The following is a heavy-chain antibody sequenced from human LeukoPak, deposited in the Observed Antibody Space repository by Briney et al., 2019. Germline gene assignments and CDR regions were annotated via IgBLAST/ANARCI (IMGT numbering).Heavy chain of an antibody. Sequence: ASVKVSCKASGYTFSGYFMHWVRQAPGQGLEWMGWINPNSGGTNYAQKFQGRVTMTRDTSISTAYMELSRLKSDDTAVYYCARGTYMVRGVSPFDYWGQGTLVTVSS. J-gene: IGHJ4*02. CDR1: GYTFSGYF. D-gene: IGHD3-10*01. CDR2: INPNSGGT. CDR3: ARGTYMVRGVSPFDY. V-gene: IGHV1-2*02.